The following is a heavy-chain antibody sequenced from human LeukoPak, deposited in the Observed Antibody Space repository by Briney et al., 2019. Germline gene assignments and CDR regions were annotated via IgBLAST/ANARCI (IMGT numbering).Heavy chain of an antibody. Sequence: GALRLSCAASGFTVSSNYMSWVRQAPGKGLEWVSVIYSGGSTYYADSVKGRFTISRDNSKNTLYLQMNSLRAEDTAVYYCASRDYYDSSGLYYFDYWGQGTLVTVSS. J-gene: IGHJ4*02. V-gene: IGHV3-66*01. CDR3: ASRDYYDSSGLYYFDY. CDR1: GFTVSSNY. CDR2: IYSGGST. D-gene: IGHD3-22*01.